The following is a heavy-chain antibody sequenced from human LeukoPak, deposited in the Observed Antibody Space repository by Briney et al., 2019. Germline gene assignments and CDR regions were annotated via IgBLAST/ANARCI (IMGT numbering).Heavy chain of an antibody. CDR2: IWYDGSNK. CDR3: ARDLRCFDY. D-gene: IGHD4-17*01. CDR1: GFTFSSYG. J-gene: IGHJ4*02. V-gene: IGHV3-33*01. Sequence: GRSLRLSCAASGFTFSSYGMHWVRQAPGKGLEWAAVIWYDGSNKYYADSVKGRFTISRDNSKNTLYLQMNSLRAEDTAVYYCARDLRCFDYWGQGTLVTVSS.